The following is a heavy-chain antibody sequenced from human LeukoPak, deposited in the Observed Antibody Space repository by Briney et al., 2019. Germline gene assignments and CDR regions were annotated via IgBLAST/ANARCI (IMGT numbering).Heavy chain of an antibody. CDR2: ISAYNGNT. D-gene: IGHD3-22*01. V-gene: IGHV1-18*01. CDR3: ARAPTFGYDSSGYYTVEYFQH. CDR1: GYTFTSYG. Sequence: ASVKVSCKASGYTFTSYGISWVRQAPGQGLEWMGWISAYNGNTNYAQKLQGRVTMTTDTSTSTAYMELRSLRSDDTAVYYCARAPTFGYDSSGYYTVEYFQHWGQGTLVTVS. J-gene: IGHJ1*01.